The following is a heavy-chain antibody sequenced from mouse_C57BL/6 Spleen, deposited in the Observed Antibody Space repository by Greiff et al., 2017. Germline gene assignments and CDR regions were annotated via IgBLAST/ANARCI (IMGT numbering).Heavy chain of an antibody. CDR2: ISSGGDYI. V-gene: IGHV5-9-1*02. CDR1: GFTFSSYA. D-gene: IGHD1-1*01. Sequence: EVKVVESGEGLVKPGGSLKLSCAASGFTFSSYAMSWVRQTPEKRLEWVAYISSGGDYIYYADTVKGRFTISRDNARNTLYLQMSSLKSEDTAMYYCTRDAATVVEDWYFDVWGTGTTVTVSS. J-gene: IGHJ1*03. CDR3: TRDAATVVEDWYFDV.